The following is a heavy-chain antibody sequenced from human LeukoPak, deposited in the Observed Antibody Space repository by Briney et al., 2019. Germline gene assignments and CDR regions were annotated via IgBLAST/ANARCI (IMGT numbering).Heavy chain of an antibody. CDR2: INHSGST. CDR3: ARTILWFGEFPLRRVTRQNWFDP. Sequence: SETLSLTCAVYGGSSSGYYWSWIRQPPGKGLEWIGEINHSGSTNYNPSLKSRVTISVDTSKNQFSLKLSSVTAADTAVYYCARTILWFGEFPLRRVTRQNWFDPWGQGPLVTVSS. CDR1: GGSSSGYY. V-gene: IGHV4-34*01. J-gene: IGHJ5*02. D-gene: IGHD3-10*01.